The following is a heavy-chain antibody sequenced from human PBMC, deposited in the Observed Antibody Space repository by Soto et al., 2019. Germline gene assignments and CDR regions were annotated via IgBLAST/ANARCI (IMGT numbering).Heavy chain of an antibody. CDR2: TRNKANSYTT. D-gene: IGHD1-20*01. J-gene: IGHJ4*02. CDR3: ASHITGTTGY. V-gene: IGHV3-72*01. Sequence: EVQLVESGGGLVQPGGSLRLSCAASGFTFSDHYMDWVRQAPGKGLEWVGRTRNKANSYTTEYAASVKGRFTISRDDSKNSLYLQMNSLKTEDTAVYYCASHITGTTGYWGKGTLVTVSS. CDR1: GFTFSDHY.